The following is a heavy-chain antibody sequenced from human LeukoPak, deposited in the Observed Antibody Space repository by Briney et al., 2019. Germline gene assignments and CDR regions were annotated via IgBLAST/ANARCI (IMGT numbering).Heavy chain of an antibody. CDR1: GGSIISSDYY. CDR3: ARDRNVPGFWSGYDYYYMDV. J-gene: IGHJ6*03. Sequence: SQTLSLTCSVSGGSIISSDYYWGWIRQPPGQGLEWIGNLYHSGTTYYNPSLKSRVTISVDTSKNQFSLKLSSVTAADTAVYYCARDRNVPGFWSGYDYYYMDVWGKGTTVTVSS. CDR2: LYHSGTT. D-gene: IGHD3-3*01. V-gene: IGHV4-39*07.